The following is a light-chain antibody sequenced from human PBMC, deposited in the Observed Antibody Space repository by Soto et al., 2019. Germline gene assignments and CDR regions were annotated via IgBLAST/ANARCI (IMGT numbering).Light chain of an antibody. Sequence: EIVMTQSPATLSGSPGERATLSCRASQSISGNLAWYQQKPGQAPRLLIYGASTRATGIPARFSVSGSGTEFTLTISSLQSEDFAIYYCQQYTHWPLTFGGGTKVEIK. J-gene: IGKJ4*01. CDR3: QQYTHWPLT. V-gene: IGKV3-15*01. CDR2: GAS. CDR1: QSISGN.